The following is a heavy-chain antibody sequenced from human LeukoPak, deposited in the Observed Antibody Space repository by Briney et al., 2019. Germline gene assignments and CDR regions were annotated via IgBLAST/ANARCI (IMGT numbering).Heavy chain of an antibody. V-gene: IGHV3-30*02. CDR2: IRYDGSNK. CDR1: GFTFSSYG. J-gene: IGHJ4*02. D-gene: IGHD3-3*01. Sequence: PGGSLRLSCAASGFTFSSYGMHWVRQAPGKGLEWVAFIRYDGSNKYYADSVKGRFTISRDNSKNTLYLQMNSLRAEDTAVYYCAKLDCSPDYDFWSGYSDYWGQGTLVTVSS. CDR3: AKLDCSPDYDFWSGYSDY.